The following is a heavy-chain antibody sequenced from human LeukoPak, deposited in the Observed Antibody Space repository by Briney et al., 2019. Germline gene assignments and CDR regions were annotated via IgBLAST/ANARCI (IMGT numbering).Heavy chain of an antibody. Sequence: SETLSLTCTVSGGSISSSDYYWSWIRQPPGKGLEWIGEINHSGSTNYNPSLKSRVTISVDTSKNQFSLKLSSVTAADTAVYYCARIPYPLRRLNRGDAFDIWGQGTMVTVSS. V-gene: IGHV4-39*07. CDR2: INHSGST. J-gene: IGHJ3*02. D-gene: IGHD1-14*01. CDR3: ARIPYPLRRLNRGDAFDI. CDR1: GGSISSSDYY.